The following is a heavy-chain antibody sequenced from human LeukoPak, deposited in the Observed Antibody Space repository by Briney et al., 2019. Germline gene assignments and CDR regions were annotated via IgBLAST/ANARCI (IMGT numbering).Heavy chain of an antibody. D-gene: IGHD5-18*01. Sequence: PGGSLRLSCGASGFTFSSYAMSWVRQAPGKGLEWVSGFSGNGGSTYYADSVKGRFTISRDNSKNTLYLQMNSLRAEDTAVYYCAKDLFGHYSYGNQGSKPGNWFDPWGQGTLVTVSS. CDR1: GFTFSSYA. J-gene: IGHJ5*02. CDR2: FSGNGGST. V-gene: IGHV3-23*01. CDR3: AKDLFGHYSYGNQGSKPGNWFDP.